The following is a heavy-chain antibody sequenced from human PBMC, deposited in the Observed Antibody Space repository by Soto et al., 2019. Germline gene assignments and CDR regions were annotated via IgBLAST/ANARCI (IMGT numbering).Heavy chain of an antibody. V-gene: IGHV3-9*01. D-gene: IGHD6-6*01. CDR3: AKDIKMSSSGPYYYGMDV. CDR1: GFTFDDYA. CDR2: ISWNSGSI. J-gene: IGHJ6*02. Sequence: PGGSLRLSCGASGFTFDDYAMHWVRRAPGKGLEWVSGISWNSGSIGYADSVKGRFTISRDNAKNSLYLQMNSLRAEDTALYYCAKDIKMSSSGPYYYGMDVWGQGTTVTVSS.